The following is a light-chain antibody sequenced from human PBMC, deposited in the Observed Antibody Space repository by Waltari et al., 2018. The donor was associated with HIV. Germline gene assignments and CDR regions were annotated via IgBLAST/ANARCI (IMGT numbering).Light chain of an antibody. CDR2: GTN. Sequence: QTVVTQEPSFSVSPGGTVTLTCGLNSGSVSTSYYPSWYQQTPGQRPRTLIYGTNTRSSGVPYRFSGSILGNKAALTITGAQADDESDYYCVLYMGGGIWVFGGGTKVTVL. CDR1: SGSVSTSYY. CDR3: VLYMGGGIWV. V-gene: IGLV8-61*01. J-gene: IGLJ3*02.